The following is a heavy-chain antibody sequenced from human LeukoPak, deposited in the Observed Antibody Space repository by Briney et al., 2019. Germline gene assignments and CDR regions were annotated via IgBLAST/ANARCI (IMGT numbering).Heavy chain of an antibody. CDR1: GYTFTGYY. CDR3: ARARYDSSGYYYAQGAFDI. Sequence: ASVKVSCKASGYTFTGYYMHWVRQAPGQGLEWMGWINPNSGGTNYAQKFQGRVTMTRDTSISTAYMELSRLRSDDTAVYYCARARYDSSGYYYAQGAFDIWGQGTMVTVSS. CDR2: INPNSGGT. J-gene: IGHJ3*02. V-gene: IGHV1-2*02. D-gene: IGHD3-22*01.